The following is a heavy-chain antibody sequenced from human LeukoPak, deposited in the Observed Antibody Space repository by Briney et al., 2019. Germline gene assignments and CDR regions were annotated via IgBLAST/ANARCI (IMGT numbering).Heavy chain of an antibody. CDR3: ARKGSNKNYYDSSGYCYPFDY. CDR2: INHSGST. V-gene: IGHV4-34*01. Sequence: PSETLSLTCAVYGGSFSGYYWSWIRQPPGKGLEWIGEINHSGSTNYNPSLKSRVTISVDTSKNQFSLKLSSVTAADTAVYYCARKGSNKNYYDSSGYCYPFDYWGQGTLVTVSS. D-gene: IGHD3-22*01. CDR1: GGSFSGYY. J-gene: IGHJ4*02.